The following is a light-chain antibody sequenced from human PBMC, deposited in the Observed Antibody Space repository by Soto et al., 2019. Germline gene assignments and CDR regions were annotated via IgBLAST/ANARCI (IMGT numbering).Light chain of an antibody. Sequence: EIVLTQSPGTLSLSPGDRATLSCRASPSLTSSYLAWYQQKPGQAPTLLIYGASSRVTGIPDRFSGGGSGTDFTLTVSRLEPEDFAVYYCQQYESSPPSYSFGEGTKLEIK. J-gene: IGKJ2*01. V-gene: IGKV3-20*01. CDR1: PSLTSSY. CDR3: QQYESSPPSYS. CDR2: GAS.